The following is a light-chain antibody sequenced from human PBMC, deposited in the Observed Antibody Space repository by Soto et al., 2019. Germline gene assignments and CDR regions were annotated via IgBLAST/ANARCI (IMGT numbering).Light chain of an antibody. CDR1: QSIISSL. V-gene: IGKV1-5*03. CDR3: QQYNSYYT. J-gene: IGKJ2*01. Sequence: DIQMTQSPSTLSASVGDRVTITCRASQSIISSLLAWYQQKPGKPPKLLIYKASSLQSGVPSRFSGSGSGTEFTLTISSLQPDDCATYYCQQYNSYYTFGQGTKVDIK. CDR2: KAS.